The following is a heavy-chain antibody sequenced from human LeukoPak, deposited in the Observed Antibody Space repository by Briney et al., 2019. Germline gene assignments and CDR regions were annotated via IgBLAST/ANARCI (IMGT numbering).Heavy chain of an antibody. Sequence: PGGSLRLSCAASGFTFSSYGMSWVRQAPGKGLEWVSAISGSGGSTYYADSVKGRFTISRDNSKNTLYLQMNSLRAEDTAVYYCAKDREDSSGYYSAFDIWGQGTMVTVSS. V-gene: IGHV3-23*01. CDR3: AKDREDSSGYYSAFDI. CDR1: GFTFSSYG. D-gene: IGHD3-22*01. CDR2: ISGSGGST. J-gene: IGHJ3*02.